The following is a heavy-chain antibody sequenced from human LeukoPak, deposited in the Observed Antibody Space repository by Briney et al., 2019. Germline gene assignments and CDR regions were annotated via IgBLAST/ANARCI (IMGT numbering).Heavy chain of an antibody. V-gene: IGHV7-4-1*02. CDR1: GYTFTKYA. CDR2: IDTNTGNP. J-gene: IGHJ4*02. Sequence: ASVKVSCKGSGYTFTKYAISWVRQAPGQGLEYMGWIDTNTGNPTYAQGFTGRFVSSLDTSVSTAYLQISSLKAEDSAIYFCANCYDSSGFFAYWGQGTLVTVSS. CDR3: ANCYDSSGFFAY. D-gene: IGHD3-22*01.